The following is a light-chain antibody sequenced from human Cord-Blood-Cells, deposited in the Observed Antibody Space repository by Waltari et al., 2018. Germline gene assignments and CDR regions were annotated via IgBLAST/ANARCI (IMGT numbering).Light chain of an antibody. Sequence: QSVLTQPPSASGTPGQRVTISCSGSSSNIGSNTVNWYQQLPGTAPKLHIYSNNARPSGGPDRFSGSKSGASASLAISGLQAEDEADYYWAAWDDGLNGPVFGGGTKLTVL. CDR2: SNN. V-gene: IGLV1-44*01. CDR3: AAWDDGLNGPV. J-gene: IGLJ3*02. CDR1: SSNIGSNT.